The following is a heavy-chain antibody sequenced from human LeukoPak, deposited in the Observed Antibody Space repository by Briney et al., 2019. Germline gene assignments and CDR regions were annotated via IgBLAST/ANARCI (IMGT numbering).Heavy chain of an antibody. D-gene: IGHD2-21*02. CDR2: ISGSGDNT. V-gene: IGHV3-23*01. Sequence: GGSLRLSCAASGVTFSSYAMSWVRQAPGKGLEWVSGISGSGDNTYYADSVKGRFTISRDNPKNSLYLQMNSLRAEDTAVYYCARYCGGDCYGMDVWGQGTTVTVSS. J-gene: IGHJ6*02. CDR1: GVTFSSYA. CDR3: ARYCGGDCYGMDV.